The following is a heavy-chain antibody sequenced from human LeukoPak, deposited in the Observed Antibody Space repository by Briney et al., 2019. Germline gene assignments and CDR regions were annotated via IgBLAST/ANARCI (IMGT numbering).Heavy chain of an antibody. Sequence: EGSLRLSCAASGFTFSSYWMSWVRRAPGKGLEWVANIRQDGSVQNYVDSVKGRFTISRDNPKNSVYLQMSSLRAEDTAVYYCLVTTRGRGFDYWGRGTLVTVSS. CDR3: LVTTRGRGFDY. J-gene: IGHJ4*02. D-gene: IGHD1/OR15-1a*01. CDR1: GFTFSSYW. CDR2: IRQDGSVQ. V-gene: IGHV3-7*01.